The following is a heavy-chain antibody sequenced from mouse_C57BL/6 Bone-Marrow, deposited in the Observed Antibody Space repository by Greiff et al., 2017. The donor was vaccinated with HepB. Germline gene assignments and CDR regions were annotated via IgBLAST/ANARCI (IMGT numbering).Heavy chain of an antibody. J-gene: IGHJ4*01. D-gene: IGHD2-1*01. Sequence: DVHLVESGEGLVKPGGSLKLSCAASGFTFSSYAMSWVRQTPEKRLEWVAYISSGGDYIYYADTVKGRFTIARDNARNTLYLQMSSLKSEDTAMYYCTRVGMVTTLYYYAMDYWGQGTSVTVSS. CDR1: GFTFSSYA. CDR3: TRVGMVTTLYYYAMDY. CDR2: ISSGGDYI. V-gene: IGHV5-9-1*02.